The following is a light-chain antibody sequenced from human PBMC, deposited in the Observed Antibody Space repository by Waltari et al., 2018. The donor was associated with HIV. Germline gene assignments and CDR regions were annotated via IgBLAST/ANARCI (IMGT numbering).Light chain of an antibody. V-gene: IGKV3-20*01. J-gene: IGKJ4*01. CDR3: QQYAASPLT. CDR2: GAS. CDR1: QSVRSAS. Sequence: EIVLTQSPGTLSLSPGERATLPCSASQSVRSASLAWYQQNPGQAPRLLIYGASTRAPGIPDRFSGSGAVTDFILTISRLQPEDCAVYYCQQYAASPLTFGGGTKVEIK.